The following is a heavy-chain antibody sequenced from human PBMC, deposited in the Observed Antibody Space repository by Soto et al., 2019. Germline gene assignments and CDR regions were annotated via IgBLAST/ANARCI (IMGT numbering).Heavy chain of an antibody. CDR1: GDTFASFG. J-gene: IGHJ4*02. V-gene: IGHV1-18*01. CDR2: ISAYNGNT. D-gene: IGHD5-18*01. Sequence: ASVKLSCRASGDTFASFGFSWVRQAPGQGLEWLGWISAYNGNTHYAQKVRDRVTLTTDTSTNTAYMELRSLTSDDTAVYYCARDQDRVTDRFRHCWGQ. CDR3: ARDQDRVTDRFRHC.